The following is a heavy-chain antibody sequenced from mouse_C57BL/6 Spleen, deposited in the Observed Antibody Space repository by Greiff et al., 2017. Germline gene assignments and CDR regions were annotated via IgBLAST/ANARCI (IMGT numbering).Heavy chain of an antibody. CDR3: AGGTGPYFDY. CDR1: GYTFTSSW. CDR2: IDPSDSCT. Sequence: QVQLQQPGAELVMPGASVKLSCKASGYTFTSSWMHWVKQRPGQGLEWIGEIDPSDSCTNYNQKFKGKSTLTVEKSASTAYMPLSSLTSEDSACYYCAGGTGPYFDYWGQGTTLTVSS. D-gene: IGHD4-1*01. J-gene: IGHJ2*01. V-gene: IGHV1-69*01.